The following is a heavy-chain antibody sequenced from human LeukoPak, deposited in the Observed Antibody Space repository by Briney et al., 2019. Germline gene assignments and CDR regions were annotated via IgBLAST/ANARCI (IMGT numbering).Heavy chain of an antibody. CDR3: ARDKQPGDY. Sequence: PSETLSLTCTVSGVSISPYYWGWIRQPPGKGLEWIGYIYYSGDTTYNPSLKSRVTMSVDTSKNQFSLKLSSVTAADTAVYYCARDKQPGDYWGQGALVTVSS. CDR2: IYYSGDT. D-gene: IGHD1-1*01. J-gene: IGHJ4*02. CDR1: GVSISPYY. V-gene: IGHV4-59*01.